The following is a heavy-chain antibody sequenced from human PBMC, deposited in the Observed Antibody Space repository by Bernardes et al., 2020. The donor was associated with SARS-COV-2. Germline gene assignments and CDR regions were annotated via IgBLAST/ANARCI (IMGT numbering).Heavy chain of an antibody. CDR2: ISAYNGDT. Sequence: ASVKVSCKASGYTFDTYGITWVRQAPGQGLEWMGWISAYNGDTNYAKKFQGRVSMTADTPTNTAYMELRSLRFDDTAVYYCARDPRTVVQGVMWFDPWGQGTLVTVSS. CDR1: GYTFDTYG. D-gene: IGHD3-10*01. V-gene: IGHV1-18*04. J-gene: IGHJ5*02. CDR3: ARDPRTVVQGVMWFDP.